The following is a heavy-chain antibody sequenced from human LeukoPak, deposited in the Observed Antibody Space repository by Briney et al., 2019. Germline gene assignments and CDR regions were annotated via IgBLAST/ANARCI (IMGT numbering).Heavy chain of an antibody. D-gene: IGHD3-10*01. Sequence: GASVKVSCKASGYSFTNYKIHWLRQAPGQGLEWMGRIIPILGIANYAQKFQGRVTITADKSTSTAYMELSSLRSEDTAVYYCARDRMSGYYYYMDVWGKGTTVTVSS. J-gene: IGHJ6*03. CDR3: ARDRMSGYYYYMDV. V-gene: IGHV1-69*04. CDR2: IIPILGIA. CDR1: GYSFTNYK.